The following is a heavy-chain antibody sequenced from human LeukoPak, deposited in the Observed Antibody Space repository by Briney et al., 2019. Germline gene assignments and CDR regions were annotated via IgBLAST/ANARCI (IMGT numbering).Heavy chain of an antibody. CDR3: ARDGSGVWFDP. CDR1: GYTFNTYG. CDR2: INAYNGDT. J-gene: IGHJ5*02. D-gene: IGHD6-25*01. Sequence: ASVKVSCKASGYTFNTYGISWVRQAPGQGLEWMGWINAYNGDTNFAQKFQGRVTMTTDTSTTTAYMELRSLRSDDTAVYYCARDGSGVWFDPWGQGTPVTVSS. V-gene: IGHV1-18*01.